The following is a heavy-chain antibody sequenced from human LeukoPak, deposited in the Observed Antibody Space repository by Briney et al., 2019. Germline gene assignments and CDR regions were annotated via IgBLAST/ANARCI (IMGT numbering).Heavy chain of an antibody. J-gene: IGHJ5*02. V-gene: IGHV3-21*01. D-gene: IGHD3-10*01. CDR2: ISSSSSYI. Sequence: PGGSLRLSCAASGFTFSSYSMNWVRQAPGKGLEWVSSISSSSSYIYYADSVKGRFTISRDNAKNSLYLQMNSLRAEDTAVYYCARTTWNRITMVRGVITNNWFDPWGQGTLVTVSS. CDR3: ARTTWNRITMVRGVITNNWFDP. CDR1: GFTFSSYS.